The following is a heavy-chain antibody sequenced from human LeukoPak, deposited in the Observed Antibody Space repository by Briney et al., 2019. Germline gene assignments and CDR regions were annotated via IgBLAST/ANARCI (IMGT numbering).Heavy chain of an antibody. CDR1: GFTFSSYE. CDR3: ARVRFGGYDSSNY. J-gene: IGHJ4*02. D-gene: IGHD5-12*01. Sequence: GGSLRLSCAASGFTFSSYEMNWVRQAPGKGLEWVSYISCSGSTIYYADSVKGRFTISRDNAKNSLYLQMNSLRAEDTAVYYCARVRFGGYDSSNYWGQGTLVTVSS. V-gene: IGHV3-48*03. CDR2: ISCSGSTI.